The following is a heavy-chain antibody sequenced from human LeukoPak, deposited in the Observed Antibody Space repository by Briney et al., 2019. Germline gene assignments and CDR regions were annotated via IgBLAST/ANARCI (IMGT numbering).Heavy chain of an antibody. CDR2: INPNSGGT. J-gene: IGHJ4*02. CDR1: GYTFTGYY. Sequence: ASVKVSCKASGYTFTGYYMHWVRQAPGQGLEWMGWINPNSGGTNYAQKFQGRVTMTRDTSISTAHMELSRLRSDDTAVYYCARDGDYRDGYNLPLFDYWGQGTLVTVSS. CDR3: ARDGDYRDGYNLPLFDY. D-gene: IGHD5-24*01. V-gene: IGHV1-2*02.